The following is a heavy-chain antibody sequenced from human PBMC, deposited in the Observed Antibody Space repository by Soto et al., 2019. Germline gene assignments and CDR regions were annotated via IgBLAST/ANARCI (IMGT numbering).Heavy chain of an antibody. D-gene: IGHD6-6*01. Sequence: QVQLVESGGGVVQPGRSLRLSCAASGFTFSSYAMHWVRQAPGKGLEWVAVISYDGSNKYYADSVKGRFTISRDNSKNTLDLQMNSLRAEDTAVYYCARDQAYSSSSLYYYYGMDVWGQGTTVTVSS. CDR2: ISYDGSNK. J-gene: IGHJ6*02. CDR3: ARDQAYSSSSLYYYYGMDV. CDR1: GFTFSSYA. V-gene: IGHV3-30-3*01.